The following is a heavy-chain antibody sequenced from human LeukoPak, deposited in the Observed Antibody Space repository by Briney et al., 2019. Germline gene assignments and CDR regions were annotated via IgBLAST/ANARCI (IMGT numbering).Heavy chain of an antibody. D-gene: IGHD3-10*01. CDR2: IYYSGST. Sequence: SETLSLTCTVSGGSISSYYWSWIRQPPGKGLEWIGYIYYSGSTNYNPSLKSRVTISVDTSKNQFSLKLSSVTAADTAVYYCARDRGXXXXDPWGQGTLXTVSS. J-gene: IGHJ5*02. CDR1: GGSISSYY. V-gene: IGHV4-59*01. CDR3: ARDRGXXXXDP.